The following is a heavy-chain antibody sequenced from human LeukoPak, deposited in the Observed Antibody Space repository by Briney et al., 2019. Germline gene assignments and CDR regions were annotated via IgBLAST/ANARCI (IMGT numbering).Heavy chain of an antibody. D-gene: IGHD3-10*01. J-gene: IGHJ4*02. CDR1: GFTFSSYS. V-gene: IGHV3-21*01. CDR3: ASADYYGSGSYYKD. CDR2: ISSSSSYK. Sequence: GGSLRLSCAASGFTFSSYSMNWVRQAPGKGLEWVSCISSSSSYKYYADSVKGRFTISRDKAKNSLYLQMNRLRDEDTAVYYCASADYYGSGSYYKDWGQGTLVTVSS.